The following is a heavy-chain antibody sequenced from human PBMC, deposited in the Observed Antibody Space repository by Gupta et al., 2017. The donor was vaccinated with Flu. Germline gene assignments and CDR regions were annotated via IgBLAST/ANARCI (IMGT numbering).Heavy chain of an antibody. D-gene: IGHD3-3*01. CDR3: ARLSHYYDFSIQQKFKWFDS. J-gene: IGHJ5*01. CDR1: GFSLSSARVG. Sequence: QVTLKESGPVLVKATEPLTLPCTVSGFSLSSARVGVSWIRQPPGKALEWSAHISSNDEKSYSTSLKTRLTISKDTAKSHVFLSMTDMDPVDTATYYCARLSHYYDFSIQQKFKWFDSWGQGTLVAVSS. CDR2: ISSNDEK. V-gene: IGHV2-26*01.